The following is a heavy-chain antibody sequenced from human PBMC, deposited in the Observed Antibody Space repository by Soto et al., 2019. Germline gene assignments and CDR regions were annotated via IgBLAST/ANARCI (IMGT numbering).Heavy chain of an antibody. J-gene: IGHJ4*02. Sequence: ASVKVSCKVSGYTLTELSMHWVRQAPGKGLEWMGGFDPEDGETIYAQKFQGRVTMTEDTSTDTAYMELSSLRSDDTAVYYYDSTGYHFDYWGQGTLVTVSS. CDR3: DSTGYHFDY. V-gene: IGHV1-24*01. CDR2: FDPEDGET. D-gene: IGHD3-22*01. CDR1: GYTLTELS.